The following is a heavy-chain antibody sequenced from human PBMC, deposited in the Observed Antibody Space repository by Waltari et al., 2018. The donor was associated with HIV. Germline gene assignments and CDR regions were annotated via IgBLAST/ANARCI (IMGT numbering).Heavy chain of an antibody. Sequence: QLQLQESGPGLVKPSETLSLTCTVSGGSISSSSYYWGWIRQAPGGVPGWIGSIYYSGSTHSNPSLKSRVTISVDTSKNQFSLKLSSVTAADTAVYYCARPIVVGALGYGMDVWGQGTTVTVSS. D-gene: IGHD2-2*01. J-gene: IGHJ6*02. V-gene: IGHV4-39*01. CDR1: GGSISSSSYY. CDR3: ARPIVVGALGYGMDV. CDR2: IYYSGST.